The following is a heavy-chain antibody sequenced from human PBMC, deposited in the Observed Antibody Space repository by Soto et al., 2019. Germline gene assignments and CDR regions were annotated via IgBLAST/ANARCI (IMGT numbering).Heavy chain of an antibody. CDR1: GVHVSSNY. CDR3: ARFSGYPNYYFDY. V-gene: IGHV3-53*01. CDR2: IYSGGST. J-gene: IGHJ4*02. D-gene: IGHD5-18*01. Sequence: GGSLRLPCTSSGVHVSSNYMILVRPAPGKGLEWVSVIYSGGSTYYADSVKGRFTISRDSSKNTLYLQMNSLRAEDTAVYYCARFSGYPNYYFDYWGQGTLVTVSS.